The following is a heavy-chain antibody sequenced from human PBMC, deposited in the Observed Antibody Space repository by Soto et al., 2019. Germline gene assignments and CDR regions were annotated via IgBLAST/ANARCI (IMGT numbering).Heavy chain of an antibody. D-gene: IGHD3-10*01. Sequence: QVQLVQSGAEVKNPGSSVKVSCKASGGTLSDYAVSWGRQARGQGLEWMGGIMPTVDSANYAQKFQGRLTITADESTSTANMELSSLTSDDTAIYYCAVAAVREILTEQSSGMAVWGQGTTVTVSS. CDR2: IMPTVDSA. J-gene: IGHJ6*02. V-gene: IGHV1-69*01. CDR3: AVAAVREILTEQSSGMAV. CDR1: GGTLSDYA.